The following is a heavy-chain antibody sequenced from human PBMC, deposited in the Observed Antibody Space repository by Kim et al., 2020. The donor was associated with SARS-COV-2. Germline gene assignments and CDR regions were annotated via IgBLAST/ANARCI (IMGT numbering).Heavy chain of an antibody. J-gene: IGHJ4*02. CDR2: T. Sequence: TYYADSVKGRFTISRDNSKNSLYLQMNSLRTEDTALYYCAKEDNGGNGDYWGQGTLVTVSS. V-gene: IGHV3-43*01. CDR3: AKEDNGGNGDY. D-gene: IGHD2-15*01.